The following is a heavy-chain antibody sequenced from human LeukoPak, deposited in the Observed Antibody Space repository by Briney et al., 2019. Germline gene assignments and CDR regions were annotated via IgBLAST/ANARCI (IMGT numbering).Heavy chain of an antibody. J-gene: IGHJ5*01. Sequence: SETLSLTCAVSGYSISSGYYWGWIRQPPGKGLQWIGSIFQRGYSYYDPSLKSRVTISVDTSRNQFSLKLSSVTAADTAVYYCAGDKETTGNGRPNWFDPWGQGTLVTVSS. D-gene: IGHD1-1*01. CDR1: GYSISSGYY. CDR3: AGDKETTGNGRPNWFDP. V-gene: IGHV4-38-2*01. CDR2: IFQRGYS.